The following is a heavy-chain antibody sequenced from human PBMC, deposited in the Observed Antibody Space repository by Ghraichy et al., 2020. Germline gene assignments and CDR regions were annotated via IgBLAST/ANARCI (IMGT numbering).Heavy chain of an antibody. CDR3: AKERDTMYFDY. V-gene: IGHV3-43*01. D-gene: IGHD3-10*01. CDR1: GFNFARYT. Sequence: GESLNISCEASGFNFARYTIHWVRQPPGKGLEWVALFSRNRVTTFYADSVRGRFTVSRDNSRDSLYLHMNSLTTDDTALYFCAKERDTMYFDYWGQGALVTVSS. CDR2: FSRNRVTT. J-gene: IGHJ4*02.